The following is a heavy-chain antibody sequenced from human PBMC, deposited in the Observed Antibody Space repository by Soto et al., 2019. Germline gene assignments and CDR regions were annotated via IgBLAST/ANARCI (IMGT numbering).Heavy chain of an antibody. J-gene: IGHJ6*03. V-gene: IGHV3-66*01. CDR1: GFTVSSKY. Sequence: GGSLRLSCAASGFTVSSKYMSWVRQAPGKGLEWVSFIQSGGRTYYADSVKGRFTISRDNSENTLYLQMNSLRAEDTAVYYCARDGVAVDPSMVRGPSHYYSMDVWGKGATVTVSS. CDR3: ARDGVAVDPSMVRGPSHYYSMDV. CDR2: IQSGGRT. D-gene: IGHD3-10*01.